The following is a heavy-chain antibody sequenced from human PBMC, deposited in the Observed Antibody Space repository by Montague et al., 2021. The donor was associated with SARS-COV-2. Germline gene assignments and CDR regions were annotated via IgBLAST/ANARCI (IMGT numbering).Heavy chain of an antibody. V-gene: IGHV4-39*07. J-gene: IGHJ6*03. CDR2: IYYSGST. D-gene: IGHD3-9*01. CDR3: ARDSRTDFDWLFPDSGSYYYYMDV. Sequence: SETLSLTCTVSGGSICSSSYYWGWIRQPPGKGLEWIGSIYYSGSTYYXPSLKSRVTISVDTSKNQFSLKLSSVTAADTAVYYCARDSRTDFDWLFPDSGSYYYYMDVWGKGTTVTVSS. CDR1: GGSICSSSYY.